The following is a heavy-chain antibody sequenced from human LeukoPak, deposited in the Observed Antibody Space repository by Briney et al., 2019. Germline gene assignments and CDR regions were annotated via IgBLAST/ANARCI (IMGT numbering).Heavy chain of an antibody. V-gene: IGHV3-23*01. D-gene: IGHD3-22*01. Sequence: GGSLRLSCAASGFTSSSYAMSWVRQAPGKGLEWVSAISGSGGSTYYADSVKGRFTISRDNSKNTLYLQMNSLRAEDTAVYYCAKDPNYYDSSGYFPDYWGQGTLVTVSS. CDR3: AKDPNYYDSSGYFPDY. CDR2: ISGSGGST. J-gene: IGHJ4*02. CDR1: GFTSSSYA.